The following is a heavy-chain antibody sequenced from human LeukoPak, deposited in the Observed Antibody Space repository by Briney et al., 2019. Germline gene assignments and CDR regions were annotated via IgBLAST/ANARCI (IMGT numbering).Heavy chain of an antibody. CDR1: GGSFSGFY. CDR2: IDHTGRT. Sequence: SETLSLTCAVYGGSFSGFYWRWIRQCPGKGLEWIGEIDHTGRTNHNPTLKSRFTVSVDTSKNPSSLKLSSVSAADTAVYYCARLCSGGSSSLDYWGQGTQVTDSS. V-gene: IGHV4-34*01. D-gene: IGHD2-15*01. CDR3: ARLCSGGSSSLDY. J-gene: IGHJ4*02.